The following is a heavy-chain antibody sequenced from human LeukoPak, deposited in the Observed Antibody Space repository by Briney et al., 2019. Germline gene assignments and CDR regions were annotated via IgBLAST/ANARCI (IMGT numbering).Heavy chain of an antibody. CDR3: ARVRTGNDFFDP. Sequence: GASVKVSCKASGCTFTGYYMHWVRQAPGQGLEWMGWINPNSGGTNYAQDFQGRVTMTRDTSISTAYMELSRLRSDDTAVYYCARVRTGNDFFDPWGQGTLVTVSS. V-gene: IGHV1-2*02. CDR2: INPNSGGT. CDR1: GCTFTGYY. D-gene: IGHD1-1*01. J-gene: IGHJ5*02.